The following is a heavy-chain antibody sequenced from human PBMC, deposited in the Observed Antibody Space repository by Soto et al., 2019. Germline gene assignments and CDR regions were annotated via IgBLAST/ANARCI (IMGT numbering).Heavy chain of an antibody. CDR2: IMPIFRTP. CDR1: GGTFRDSA. CDR3: ARDNDRPQLGGNYYYILDV. J-gene: IGHJ6*02. Sequence: QVQLEQSGAEVKKPGSSVKVSCKASGGTFRDSAISWVRQAPGQGLEWMGGIMPIFRTPDYAQKFQGRVTITADEASSPAXXELSGLRSDDTAVYFCARDNDRPQLGGNYYYILDVWGHGTTVTVSS. D-gene: IGHD1-1*01. V-gene: IGHV1-69*12.